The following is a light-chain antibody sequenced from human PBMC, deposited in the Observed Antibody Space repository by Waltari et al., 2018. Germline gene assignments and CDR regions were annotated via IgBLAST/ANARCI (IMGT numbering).Light chain of an antibody. CDR3: QHYNEWPRA. CDR1: QSVSSS. CDR2: GAS. J-gene: IGKJ3*01. V-gene: IGKV3-15*01. Sequence: EVVLTQSPATPSVLPVSRATLPCRASQSVSSSSAWYQQKPGQGPGLLIYGASTWATGIPARFSGSGSGTEFTLTISSLQSEDFAAYYCQHYNEWPRAFGHGTKVGIK.